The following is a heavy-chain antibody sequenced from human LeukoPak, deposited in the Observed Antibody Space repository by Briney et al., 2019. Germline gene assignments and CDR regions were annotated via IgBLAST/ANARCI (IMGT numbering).Heavy chain of an antibody. CDR1: GFTFSGYA. D-gene: IGHD3-10*01. Sequence: GGSLRLSCAASGFTFSGYAMSWVRQAPGKGLEWVSAISGSGGSTYYADSVKGRFTISRDNSKNTLYLQMNSLRAEDTAVYYCAKRPYGSGSYYPTGYFDYWGQGTLATVSS. CDR3: AKRPYGSGSYYPTGYFDY. CDR2: ISGSGGST. V-gene: IGHV3-23*01. J-gene: IGHJ4*02.